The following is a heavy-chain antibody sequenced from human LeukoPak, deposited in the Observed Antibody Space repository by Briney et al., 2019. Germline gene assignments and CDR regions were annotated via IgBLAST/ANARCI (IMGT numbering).Heavy chain of an antibody. CDR2: IIPIFGTA. Sequence: SVKVSCKASGGTFSSYAISWVRQAPGEGLEWMGGIIPIFGTANYAQKFQGRVTMITDTSTNTAYMELRSLRSDDTAVYYCAREDDDDYYYYGMDVWGQGTAVTVSS. D-gene: IGHD1-1*01. CDR3: AREDDDDYYYYGMDV. CDR1: GGTFSSYA. J-gene: IGHJ6*02. V-gene: IGHV1-69*05.